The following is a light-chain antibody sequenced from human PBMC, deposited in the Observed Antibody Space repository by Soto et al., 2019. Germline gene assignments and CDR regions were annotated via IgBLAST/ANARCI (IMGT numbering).Light chain of an antibody. CDR3: QDYATPPRT. CDR2: GAS. V-gene: IGKV3-20*01. J-gene: IGKJ1*01. CDR1: QSVSGNF. Sequence: EVVLTQSPGTLSLSPGERATLSGRASQSVSGNFVAWYHKKPGQPPRRLIHGASAMASGIPDRFSGSGFGTDFTPTISRQEAEDFAFDYCQDYATPPRTCGPGTKVEV.